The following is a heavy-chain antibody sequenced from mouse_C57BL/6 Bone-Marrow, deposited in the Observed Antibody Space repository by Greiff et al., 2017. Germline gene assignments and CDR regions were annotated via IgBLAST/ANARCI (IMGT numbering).Heavy chain of an antibody. D-gene: IGHD2-3*01. CDR3: ARLRWLVDY. CDR1: GFTFTDYY. Sequence: EVKLMESGGGLVQPGGSLILSCAASGFTFTDYYMSWVRQPPGKALEWLGFIRNKANGYTTEYSASVKGRFTISRDNSQSILYLQMNALRAEDSATYYCARLRWLVDYWGQGTSVTVSS. CDR2: IRNKANGYTT. V-gene: IGHV7-3*01. J-gene: IGHJ4*01.